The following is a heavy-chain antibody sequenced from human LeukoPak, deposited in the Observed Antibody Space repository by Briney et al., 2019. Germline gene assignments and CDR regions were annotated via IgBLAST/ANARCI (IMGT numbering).Heavy chain of an antibody. D-gene: IGHD4-17*01. J-gene: IGHJ4*01. V-gene: IGHV3-21*01. CDR1: GFTFSIYN. Sequence: AGSLRLSCAASGFTFSIYNMNWVRQAPGKGLEWVSSISSSSSYIYYADSVKGRFTISRDNAKNSLYLQMNSLRAEDTAVYYCARLTTTVTTPFDYWGHGTLVTVSS. CDR3: ARLTTTVTTPFDY. CDR2: ISSSSSYI.